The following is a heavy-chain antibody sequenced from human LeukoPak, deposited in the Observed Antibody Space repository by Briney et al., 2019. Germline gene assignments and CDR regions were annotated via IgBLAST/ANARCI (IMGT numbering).Heavy chain of an antibody. Sequence: ASVKVSCKASGYTFDENHIHWVRQAPGQGPEWMGWINPKSGATDSAQQFQGRVTMTRDTSTSTAYMELSSLKSDETAVYFCARVKGDYFFDYWGLGTLVTVSS. CDR2: INPKSGAT. D-gene: IGHD2-21*01. J-gene: IGHJ4*01. V-gene: IGHV1-2*02. CDR1: GYTFDENH. CDR3: ARVKGDYFFDY.